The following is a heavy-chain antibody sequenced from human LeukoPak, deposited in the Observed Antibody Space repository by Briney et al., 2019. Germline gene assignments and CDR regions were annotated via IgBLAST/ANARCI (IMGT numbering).Heavy chain of an antibody. V-gene: IGHV1-69*06. Sequence: GASVTVSFKSSGGTFSIYAISWVRQAPGQGLEWMGRIIPIFGTANYAQKFQGRVTITADKSTSTAYMELSSLRSEDTAVYYRARALGYYDSSGLDYWGQGTLVTVSS. J-gene: IGHJ4*02. CDR1: GGTFSIYA. CDR2: IIPIFGTA. CDR3: ARALGYYDSSGLDY. D-gene: IGHD3-22*01.